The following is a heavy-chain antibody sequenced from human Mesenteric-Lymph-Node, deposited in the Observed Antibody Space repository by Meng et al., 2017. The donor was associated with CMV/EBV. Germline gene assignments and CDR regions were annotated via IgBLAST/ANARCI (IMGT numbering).Heavy chain of an antibody. CDR3: ATGDGSGTYYNY. CDR2: IIPIVDIA. Sequence: CKASGGTFISYAFTWVRQAPGQGLEWMGWIIPIVDIANYAQKFQGRVTITADKSTGTASVELTRLTSEDTAVYYCATGDGSGTYYNYWGQGTLVTVSS. V-gene: IGHV1-69*04. D-gene: IGHD3-10*01. J-gene: IGHJ4*02. CDR1: GGTFISYA.